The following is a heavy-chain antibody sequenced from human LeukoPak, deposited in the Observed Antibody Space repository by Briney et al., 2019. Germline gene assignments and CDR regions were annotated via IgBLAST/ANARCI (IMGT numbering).Heavy chain of an antibody. D-gene: IGHD1-26*01. J-gene: IGHJ4*02. Sequence: SETLSLTCTVSGGSISSSSYYWGWIRQPPGKGLEWIGSIYYSGSTYYNPSLKSRVTISLDTSKNQFSLKLSSVTAADTAVYYCARRSTRFFDYWGQGTLVTVSS. V-gene: IGHV4-39*01. CDR3: ARRSTRFFDY. CDR1: GGSISSSSYY. CDR2: IYYSGST.